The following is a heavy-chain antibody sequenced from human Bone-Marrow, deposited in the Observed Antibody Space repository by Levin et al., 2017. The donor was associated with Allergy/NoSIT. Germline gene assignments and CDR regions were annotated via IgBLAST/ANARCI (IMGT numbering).Heavy chain of an antibody. CDR2: IFPTFAST. J-gene: IGHJ3*02. D-gene: IGHD3-10*01. V-gene: IGHV1-69*13. CDR3: ASSPPGVSIRPFHI. CDR1: GDTFRSTS. Sequence: GASVKVSCKASGDTFRSTSVTWVRQAPGQGLEWVGTIFPTFASTNYAQRFQGRVTVTADESTTTAYMDLSSLRSEDTAVYYCASSPPGVSIRPFHIWGQGTLVTVSS.